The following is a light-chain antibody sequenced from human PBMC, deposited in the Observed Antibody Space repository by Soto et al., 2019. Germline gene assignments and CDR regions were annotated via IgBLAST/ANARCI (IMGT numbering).Light chain of an antibody. CDR3: SSYTSSSTSVV. CDR1: SSDVGTYNY. V-gene: IGLV2-14*01. J-gene: IGLJ2*01. Sequence: QSALTQPASVSGSPGQSITISCTGTSSDVGTYNYVSWYQQHPGKAPKLMIYDVSYRPSGVSDRFSGSKSGNTASLTISGLQAEDEDDYYCSSYTSSSTSVVFGAGTKVTVL. CDR2: DVS.